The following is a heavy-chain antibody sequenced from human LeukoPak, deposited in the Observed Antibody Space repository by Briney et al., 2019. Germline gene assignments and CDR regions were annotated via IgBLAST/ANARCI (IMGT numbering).Heavy chain of an antibody. CDR3: ARGRHYYYGSGSYYN. CDR2: ISSSGSII. Sequence: GGSLRLSCAAPGFTFSDYYMSWIRQAPGKGLEWVSYISSSGSIIYYADSVKGRFTMSRDNAKKSLYLQMNSLRAEDTAVYYCARGRHYYYGSGSYYNGGQGTLVTVSS. J-gene: IGHJ4*02. V-gene: IGHV3-11*04. D-gene: IGHD3-10*01. CDR1: GFTFSDYY.